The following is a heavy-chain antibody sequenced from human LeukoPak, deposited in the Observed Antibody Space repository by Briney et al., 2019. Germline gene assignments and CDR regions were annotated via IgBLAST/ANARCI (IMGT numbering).Heavy chain of an antibody. D-gene: IGHD3-22*01. CDR3: AKECDSSGYCFFDY. V-gene: IGHV3-23*01. J-gene: IGHJ4*02. CDR2: ISGSGGSGSGGSS. Sequence: GGSLRLFCAASGFTFSNYAMSWVRQAPGKGLEWVSAISGSGGSGSGGSSYYADSVKGRFTISRDNSKNTLYLQMNSLRAEDTAVYYCAKECDSSGYCFFDYWGQGTLVTVSS. CDR1: GFTFSNYA.